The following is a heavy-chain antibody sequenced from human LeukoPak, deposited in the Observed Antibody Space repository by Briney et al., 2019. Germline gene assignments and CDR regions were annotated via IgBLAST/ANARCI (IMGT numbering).Heavy chain of an antibody. CDR1: GFTFSNAW. Sequence: PGGSLRLSCAASGFTFSNAWMSWVRQAPGKGLEWVGRIKSKTDGGTTDYAAPVKGRFTISTDDSKNTLYLQMNSLKTEDTAVYYCTTDLTTVTTNYYYYYMDVWGKGTTVTVSS. CDR3: TTDLTTVTTNYYYYYMDV. J-gene: IGHJ6*03. V-gene: IGHV3-15*01. CDR2: IKSKTDGGTT. D-gene: IGHD4-17*01.